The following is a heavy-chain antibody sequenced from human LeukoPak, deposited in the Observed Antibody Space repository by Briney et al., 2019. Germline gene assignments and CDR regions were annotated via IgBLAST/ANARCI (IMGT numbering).Heavy chain of an antibody. CDR3: SKPYSSASHYYYGLDV. J-gene: IGHJ6*02. V-gene: IGHV3-23*01. Sequence: GGSLRLSCVASGFTFGSYAMSWVRQAPGKGLEWVSAISGSGVTTHYAGSVKGRFSISRDNSKNTLYLQMNSLRAEDTAVYYCSKPYSSASHYYYGLDVWGQGTTVTVSS. D-gene: IGHD6-25*01. CDR2: ISGSGVTT. CDR1: GFTFGSYA.